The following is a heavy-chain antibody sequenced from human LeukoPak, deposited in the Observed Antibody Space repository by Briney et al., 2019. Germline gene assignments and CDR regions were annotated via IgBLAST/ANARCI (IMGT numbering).Heavy chain of an antibody. Sequence: PGGSLRLSCTASGFTFGDYAVSWFRQAPGKGLEWVGFIRSKAYGGTTEYAASVKGRFTISRDDSKSIAYLQMNSLKTEDTAVYYYTRDSAGDPQSFDYYYYMDVWGKGTTVTVSS. J-gene: IGHJ6*03. D-gene: IGHD7-27*01. CDR1: GFTFGDYA. CDR3: TRDSAGDPQSFDYYYYMDV. CDR2: IRSKAYGGTT. V-gene: IGHV3-49*03.